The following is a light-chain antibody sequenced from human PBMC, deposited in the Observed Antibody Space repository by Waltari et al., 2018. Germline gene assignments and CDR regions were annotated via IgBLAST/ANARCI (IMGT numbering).Light chain of an antibody. CDR2: KAS. V-gene: IGKV1-5*03. CDR1: QTISNG. J-gene: IGKJ1*01. CDR3: LQYNSYSWT. Sequence: DIQMTQSPSTLSASVGDRVTITCRASQTISNGWAWCQQKPGKAPKLLIDKASGLESGVPSRFSGSGSGTDFTLTISSLQPEDVGTYYCLQYNSYSWTFGHGTKVEI.